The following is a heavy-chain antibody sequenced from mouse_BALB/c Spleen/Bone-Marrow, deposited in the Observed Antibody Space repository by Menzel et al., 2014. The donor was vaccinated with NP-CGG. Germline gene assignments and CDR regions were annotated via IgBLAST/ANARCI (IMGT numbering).Heavy chain of an antibody. V-gene: IGHV1-67*01. J-gene: IGHJ4*01. CDR2: ISSYYGNT. CDR1: GYTFTDYA. CDR3: ARGGLYGSTHERTAMDY. D-gene: IGHD1-1*01. Sequence: VQLQQSGPELVRPGVSVKISCKGSGYTFTDYAMHWVKQSHAKSLEWIGVISSYYGNTDYNRKFKDKATMTVDKSSSTAYMELARLTFEDSAIYYCARGGLYGSTHERTAMDYWGQGTSVTVSS.